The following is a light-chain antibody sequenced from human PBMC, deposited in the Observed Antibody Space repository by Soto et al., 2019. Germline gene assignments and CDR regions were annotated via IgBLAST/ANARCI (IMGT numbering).Light chain of an antibody. CDR1: QSVSSN. Sequence: EIVMTQSPATLSVSPVERATLSFSASQSVSSNLAWYQQKPGQAPRLLIYGASTRATGIPARFSGSGSGTEFTLTISSLQSEDFAVYYCQQYSIWRTFGQGTKVDIK. V-gene: IGKV3-15*01. CDR2: GAS. J-gene: IGKJ1*01. CDR3: QQYSIWRT.